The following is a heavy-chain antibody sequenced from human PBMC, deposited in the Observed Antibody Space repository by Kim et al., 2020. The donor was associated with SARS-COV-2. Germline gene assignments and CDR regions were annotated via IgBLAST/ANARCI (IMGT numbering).Heavy chain of an antibody. CDR2: ISAYNGNT. J-gene: IGHJ3*02. CDR3: ARARVGAAAGIWGAFDI. Sequence: ASVKVSCKASGYTFTSYGISWVRQAPGQGLEWMGWISAYNGNTNYAQKLQGRVTMTTDTSTSTAYMELRSLRSDDTAVYYCARARVGAAAGIWGAFDIWGQGTMVTVSS. V-gene: IGHV1-18*01. D-gene: IGHD6-13*01. CDR1: GYTFTSYG.